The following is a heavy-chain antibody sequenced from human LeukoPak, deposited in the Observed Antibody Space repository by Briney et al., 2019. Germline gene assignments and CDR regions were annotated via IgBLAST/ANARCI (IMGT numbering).Heavy chain of an antibody. J-gene: IGHJ4*02. Sequence: GASVEVSFQASGYPFTSHGISWVRPAPGQGLGWMGWIRPSTGDTAYALNLQGRVNLTTDTSTSTAYMELRSLRSDDTAVYYCARVRDYLFDYWGQGTLVTVSS. CDR3: ARVRDYLFDY. CDR1: GYPFTSHG. CDR2: IRPSTGDT. D-gene: IGHD2/OR15-2a*01. V-gene: IGHV1-18*01.